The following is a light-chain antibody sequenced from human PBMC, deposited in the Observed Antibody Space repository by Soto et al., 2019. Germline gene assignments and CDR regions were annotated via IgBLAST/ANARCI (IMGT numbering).Light chain of an antibody. J-gene: IGKJ1*01. V-gene: IGKV1-5*01. Sequence: DIQMTQSPPTLSASVGDRVTITCRDSQSISSWLAWYQQRPGKAPNLLIYDVSSLESGVPSRFSGSGSGTEFTLTISSLQPDDFATYYCQQYTNYPWTFGQGTKVEIK. CDR3: QQYTNYPWT. CDR1: QSISSW. CDR2: DVS.